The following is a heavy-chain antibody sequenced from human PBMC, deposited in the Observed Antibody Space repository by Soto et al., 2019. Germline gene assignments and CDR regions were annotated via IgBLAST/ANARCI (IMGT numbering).Heavy chain of an antibody. D-gene: IGHD6-13*01. Sequence: GASVKVSCKASGGTFSRNAIKWVRQAPGQGLEWMGGIIPSFHAPNYAQKFQGRVTITADESTSIVFMEMSSLRFEDTAVYYCARSRAAAPPRVGMDVWGQGTTVTVSS. J-gene: IGHJ6*02. CDR2: IIPSFHAP. V-gene: IGHV1-69*13. CDR3: ARSRAAAPPRVGMDV. CDR1: GGTFSRNA.